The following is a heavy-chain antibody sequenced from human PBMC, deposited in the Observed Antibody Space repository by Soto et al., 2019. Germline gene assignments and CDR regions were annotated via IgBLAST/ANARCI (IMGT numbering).Heavy chain of an antibody. D-gene: IGHD6-13*01. CDR2: IWYDGSNK. V-gene: IGHV3-33*01. CDR3: ARVEPGTGVGYYYYGMDV. J-gene: IGHJ6*02. CDR1: GFTFSSYG. Sequence: PGGSLRLSCAASGFTFSSYGMHWVRQAPGKGLEWVAVIWYDGSNKYYADSVKGRFTISRDNSKNTLYLQMNSLRAEDTAVYYCARVEPGTGVGYYYYGMDVWGQGTTVTVSS.